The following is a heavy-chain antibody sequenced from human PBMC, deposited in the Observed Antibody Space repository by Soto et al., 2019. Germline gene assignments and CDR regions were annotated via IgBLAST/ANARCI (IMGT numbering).Heavy chain of an antibody. J-gene: IGHJ2*01. D-gene: IGHD2-2*01. CDR2: ISGSNGNT. Sequence: QVQLVQSGAEVKKPGASVKVSCKASGYTFPSYGICWVRQAPGQGLEGMGWISGSNGNTNYAQNLQGRVTMTTDTATSTVYMELRSLRSDGTAVYYCARRCSSTRCLELWGRGTLVIVSS. CDR3: ARRCSSTRCLEL. V-gene: IGHV1-18*01. CDR1: GYTFPSYG.